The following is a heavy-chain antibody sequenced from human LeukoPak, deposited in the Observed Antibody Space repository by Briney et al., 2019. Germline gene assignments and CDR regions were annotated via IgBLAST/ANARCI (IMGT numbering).Heavy chain of an antibody. J-gene: IGHJ4*02. CDR1: GGSFSGYY. V-gene: IGHV4-34*01. D-gene: IGHD5-18*01. CDR2: INHSGST. CDR3: AREYSRGRFDY. Sequence: PSETLSLTCAVYGGSFSGYYWSWIRQPPGKGLEWIGEINHSGSTNYNPSLKSRVTISVDTSKNQFSLKLNSVTPEDTAMYYCAREYSRGRFDYWGQGTLVTVSS.